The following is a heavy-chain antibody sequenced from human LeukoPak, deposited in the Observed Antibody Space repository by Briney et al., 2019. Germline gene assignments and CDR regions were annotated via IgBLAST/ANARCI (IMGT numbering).Heavy chain of an antibody. CDR1: GYTFTSYG. V-gene: IGHV1-18*01. Sequence: ASVKVSCKASGYTFTSYGISWVRQAPGQGLEWMGWISAYNGNTNYAQKLQGRVTMTTDTSTSTAYMELRSLRSDDTAVYYCARDGRKRLRLYYYYMDVWGKGTTVTVSS. J-gene: IGHJ6*03. CDR2: ISAYNGNT. CDR3: ARDGRKRLRLYYYYMDV. D-gene: IGHD6-25*01.